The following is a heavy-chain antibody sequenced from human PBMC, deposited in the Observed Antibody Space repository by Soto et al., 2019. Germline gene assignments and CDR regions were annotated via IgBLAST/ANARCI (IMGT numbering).Heavy chain of an antibody. CDR2: IRRTSYGGTT. CDR1: GFTFGDHA. D-gene: IGHD5-18*01. CDR3: TPQPFDP. V-gene: IGHV3-49*03. Sequence: QAGGSLRLSCTASGFTFGDHAMIWFRQAPGKGLEWLGFIRRTSYGGTTEYAASVKGRFSISRDDSKSVAYLQMNSLKVEDTAVYYCTPQPFDPWGPGTLVTVSS. J-gene: IGHJ5*02.